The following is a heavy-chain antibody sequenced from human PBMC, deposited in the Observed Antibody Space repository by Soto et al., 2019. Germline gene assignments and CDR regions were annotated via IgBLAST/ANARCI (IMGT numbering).Heavy chain of an antibody. V-gene: IGHV4-59*01. CDR1: GGSLIDDY. CDR2: VYSSGST. Sequence: QVQLQESGPGLVKPLETVSLTCTVSGGSLIDDYWNWIRQPPGKGLEWIGYVYSSGSTNYNPSLKSRVTISVDRSKNQFSLNLSSVTAADTAVYYCATGNEWKSSNFDIWGHGTMVSVSS. J-gene: IGHJ3*02. D-gene: IGHD3-3*01. CDR3: ATGNEWKSSNFDI.